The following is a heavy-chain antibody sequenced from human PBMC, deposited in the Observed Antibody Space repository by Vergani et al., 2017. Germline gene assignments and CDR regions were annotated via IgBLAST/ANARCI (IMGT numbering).Heavy chain of an antibody. D-gene: IGHD3-22*01. Sequence: EVQLVESGGGLVQPGGSLRLSCAASGFTFSSYEMNWVRQAPGKGLEWVSYISSSGSTIYYADSVKGRFTISRDNAKNSLYLQMNSLRAEDTAVYYCAREWYYDSSGPGGRRYYFDYWGQGTLVTVSS. J-gene: IGHJ4*02. V-gene: IGHV3-48*03. CDR1: GFTFSSYE. CDR3: AREWYYDSSGPGGRRYYFDY. CDR2: ISSSGSTI.